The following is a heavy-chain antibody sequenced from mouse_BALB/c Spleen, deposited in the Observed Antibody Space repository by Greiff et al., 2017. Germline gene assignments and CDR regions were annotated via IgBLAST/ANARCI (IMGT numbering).Heavy chain of an antibody. J-gene: IGHJ4*01. CDR2: IAPGSGST. D-gene: IGHD2-10*02. Sequence: DLVKPGASVKLSCKASGYTFTSYWINWIKQRPGQGLEWIGRIAPGSGSTYYNEMFKGKATLTVDTSSSTAYIQLSSLSSEDSAVYFCARSLLVYYAMDYWGQGTSVTVSS. V-gene: IGHV1S41*01. CDR1: GYTFTSYW. CDR3: ARSLLVYYAMDY.